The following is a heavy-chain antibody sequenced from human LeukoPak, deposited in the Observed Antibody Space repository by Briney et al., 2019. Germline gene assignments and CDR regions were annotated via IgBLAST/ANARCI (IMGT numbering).Heavy chain of an antibody. J-gene: IGHJ3*02. CDR1: GYTFTSYD. CDR2: MNPNSGNT. Sequence: GASVKVPCKASGYTFTSYDINRVRQATGQGLEWMGWMNPNSGNTGYAQKFQGRVTMTRNTSISTAYMELSSLRSEDTAVYYCARGARHYPEDIWGQGTMVTVSS. D-gene: IGHD3-10*01. V-gene: IGHV1-8*01. CDR3: ARGARHYPEDI.